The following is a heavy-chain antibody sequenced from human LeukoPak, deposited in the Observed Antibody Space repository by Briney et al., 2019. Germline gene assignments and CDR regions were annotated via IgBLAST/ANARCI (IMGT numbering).Heavy chain of an antibody. D-gene: IGHD3-10*01. CDR2: IYYSGRT. CDR1: GGSISSYY. CDR3: ARGGSWFDP. Sequence: PSETLSLTCTVSGGSISSYYWSWIRQPPGRGLEWIGYIYYSGRTNYNPSLRSRVTISVDTSKNQSSLKLTSVTAADTAVYYCARGGSWFDPWGQGTLVTVSS. V-gene: IGHV4-59*01. J-gene: IGHJ5*02.